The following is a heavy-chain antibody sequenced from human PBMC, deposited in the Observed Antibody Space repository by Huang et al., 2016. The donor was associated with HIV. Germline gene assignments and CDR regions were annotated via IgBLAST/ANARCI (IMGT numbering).Heavy chain of an antibody. CDR2: IYPHCDST. V-gene: IGHV1-46*01. CDR3: AREGQGYAMDV. Sequence: QVQLVQSGAEGKTPGASVKVSCMAAGYTFTRSSIHWVRRAPGQGLEWMGIIYPHCDSTRYAPKVQGIVTMTRHTSTSTIDMELSVLRSEDTAMYYCAREGQGYAMDVWGQGTTVTVSS. J-gene: IGHJ6*02. CDR1: GYTFTRSS.